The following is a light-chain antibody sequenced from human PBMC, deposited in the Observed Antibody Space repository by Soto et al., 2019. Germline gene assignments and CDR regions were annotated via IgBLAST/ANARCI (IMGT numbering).Light chain of an antibody. CDR3: QSYDSSLGGPV. J-gene: IGLJ3*02. CDR2: GNT. CDR1: TYNIGARFD. Sequence: QSVLTQPPSVSGAPGQGVTISCTGSTYNIGARFDVHWYQQLPGTAPKVLIFGNTNRPSGVPDRFTGSRSGTSASLAITGLQAEDEADYYCQSYDSSLGGPVFGGGTKLTVL. V-gene: IGLV1-40*01.